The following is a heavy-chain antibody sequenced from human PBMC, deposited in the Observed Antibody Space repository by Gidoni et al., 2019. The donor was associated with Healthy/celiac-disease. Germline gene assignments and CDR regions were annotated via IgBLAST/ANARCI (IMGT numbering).Heavy chain of an antibody. CDR1: GGSISSSSYY. V-gene: IGHV4-39*01. CDR2: IYYSGST. CDR3: ARHYSMWYSSSWYPVYGMDV. Sequence: QLQLQESGPGLVKPSETLSLTCTVSGGSISSSSYYWGWIRQPPGKGLEWIGSIYYSGSTYYNPSLKSRVTISVDTSKNQFSLKLSSVTAADTAVYYCARHYSMWYSSSWYPVYGMDVWGQGTTVTVSS. J-gene: IGHJ6*02. D-gene: IGHD6-13*01.